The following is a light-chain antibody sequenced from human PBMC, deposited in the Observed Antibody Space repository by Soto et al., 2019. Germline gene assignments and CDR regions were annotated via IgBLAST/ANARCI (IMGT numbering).Light chain of an antibody. J-gene: IGKJ2*01. V-gene: IGKV3-15*01. CDR1: QSVSSN. CDR2: GAS. CDR3: QQHNNWPPHT. Sequence: EKVMTQSPATLSVSPGERATLSCRASQSVSSNLAWYQQKPGQAPRLLIYGASTRATGIPARFSGSGSGTEYTRIFISLQSEGFSVCYCQQHNNWPPHTFRQGTKLEIK.